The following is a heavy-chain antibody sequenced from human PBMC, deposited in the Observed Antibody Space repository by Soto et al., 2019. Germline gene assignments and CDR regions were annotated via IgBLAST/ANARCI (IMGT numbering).Heavy chain of an antibody. J-gene: IGHJ4*02. D-gene: IGHD6-13*01. CDR2: ISASGKST. CDR1: GFTFSSFA. Sequence: PGGSLRLSCAASGFTFSSFALNWVRQAPGKGLEWVSTISASGKSTYYADSVRGRFTISRDNSGNMLFLQMNGLGADDAAVYYCAKDVAATLWGQGALVTVSS. CDR3: AKDVAATL. V-gene: IGHV3-23*01.